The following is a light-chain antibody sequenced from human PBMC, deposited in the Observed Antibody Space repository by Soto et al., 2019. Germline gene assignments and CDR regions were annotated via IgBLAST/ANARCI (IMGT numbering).Light chain of an antibody. CDR2: DVS. V-gene: IGLV2-14*01. Sequence: QSVLTQPASVSGSPGQSITISCTGTSSDVGGHNYVSWYQQYSDKAPKLMIYDVSNRPSGVSNRFSGSKSGNTASLTISGLQAEDEADYYCGSYTSSNTPVLFGGGTKLTVL. CDR3: GSYTSSNTPVL. J-gene: IGLJ2*01. CDR1: SSDVGGHNY.